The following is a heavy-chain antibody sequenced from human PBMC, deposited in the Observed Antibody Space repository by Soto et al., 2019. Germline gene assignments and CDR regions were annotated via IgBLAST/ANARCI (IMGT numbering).Heavy chain of an antibody. CDR2: ISGSGGST. Sequence: EGQLLESGGGLVQPGGSLRLSCAASGFTFSSYAMSWVRQAPGKGLEWVSAISGSGGSTYYADSVKGRFTISRDNSKNTLYLQMNSLRAEDTAVYYCAKYTAMGKSIDYWGQGTLVTVSS. V-gene: IGHV3-23*01. J-gene: IGHJ4*02. CDR1: GFTFSSYA. CDR3: AKYTAMGKSIDY. D-gene: IGHD5-18*01.